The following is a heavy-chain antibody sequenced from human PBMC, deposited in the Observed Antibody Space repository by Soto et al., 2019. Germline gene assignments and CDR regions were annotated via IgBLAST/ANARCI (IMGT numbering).Heavy chain of an antibody. CDR1: GGSISSGGYY. Sequence: SETLSLTCTVSGGSISSGGYYWSWIRQHPGKGLEWIGYIYYSGSTYYNPSLKSRVTISVDTSKSQFSLKLSSVTAADTAVYYCARGDTAMVSYWGQGTLVTVSS. J-gene: IGHJ4*02. V-gene: IGHV4-31*03. CDR2: IYYSGST. D-gene: IGHD5-18*01. CDR3: ARGDTAMVSY.